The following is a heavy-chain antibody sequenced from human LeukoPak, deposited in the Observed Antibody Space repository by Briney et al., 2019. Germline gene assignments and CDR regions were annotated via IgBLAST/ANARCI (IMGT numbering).Heavy chain of an antibody. CDR3: AKIAAAGSEDY. CDR2: INSDGSST. Sequence: GRSLRLACAPAGFTVSSYWMDWVRHAAGKGLGWVSRINSDGSSTMYADSVKGRLTISRDNATNTLYLQINSLRGEDTAVYYCAKIAAAGSEDYWGRGTLVTVS. CDR1: GFTVSSYW. V-gene: IGHV3-74*03. J-gene: IGHJ4*02. D-gene: IGHD6-13*01.